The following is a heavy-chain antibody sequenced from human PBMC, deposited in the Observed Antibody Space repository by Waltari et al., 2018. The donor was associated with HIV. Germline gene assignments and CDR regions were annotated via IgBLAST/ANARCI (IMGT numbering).Heavy chain of an antibody. CDR3: ARRYGSRAGWFDT. V-gene: IGHV4-39*01. J-gene: IGHJ5*02. CDR2: IFSAGNT. Sequence: GNIFSAGNTYYNPSLRSRLHLSVDTSKNQVSLRLTSVTAADTAAYYCARRYGSRAGWFDTWGQGSLVTVSS. D-gene: IGHD3-10*01.